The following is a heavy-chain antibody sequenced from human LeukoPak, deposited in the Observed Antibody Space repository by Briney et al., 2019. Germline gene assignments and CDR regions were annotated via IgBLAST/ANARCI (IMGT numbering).Heavy chain of an antibody. CDR2: TGSNGVT. V-gene: IGHV3-23*01. CDR3: ANPIAAAGTPY. D-gene: IGHD6-13*01. Sequence: SGGSLRLSCTGSGFTFRTYAFSWVRQAPGKGLEWVSATGSNGVTYYADSVKGRFTISRDNSKNALYLQMNSLRADDTAVYYCANPIAAAGTPYWGQGTLVTVSS. J-gene: IGHJ4*02. CDR1: GFTFRTYA.